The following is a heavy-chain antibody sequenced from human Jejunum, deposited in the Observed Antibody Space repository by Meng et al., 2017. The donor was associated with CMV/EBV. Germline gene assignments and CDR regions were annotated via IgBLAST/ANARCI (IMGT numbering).Heavy chain of an antibody. CDR3: AKDITDFGVAGRGIDV. V-gene: IGHV3-30*04. CDR1: FSSFP. D-gene: IGHD3-3*01. Sequence: FSSFPMHCVRQAPGKGLEWVSVVSYDGSDKYYVDSVKGRFTISRDNSKSTLYLQMNSLRVEDTAVYYCAKDITDFGVAGRGIDVWGQGITVTVSS. CDR2: VSYDGSDK. J-gene: IGHJ6*02.